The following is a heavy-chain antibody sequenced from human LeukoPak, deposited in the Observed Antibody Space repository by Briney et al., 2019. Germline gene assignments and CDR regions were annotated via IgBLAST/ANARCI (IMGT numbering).Heavy chain of an antibody. CDR2: ITPSSSHI. J-gene: IGHJ5*02. V-gene: IGHV3-21*01. CDR1: GFTFGAYS. D-gene: IGHD6-13*01. Sequence: GGSLRLSCAASGFTFGAYSMNWVRQAPGKGLEWVSSITPSSSHIYYADSVKGRFTTSRDDAKNSLFLQMNSLGAEDTAVYYCARDLQSSSAPASWFDPWGQGTLVTVSS. CDR3: ARDLQSSSAPASWFDP.